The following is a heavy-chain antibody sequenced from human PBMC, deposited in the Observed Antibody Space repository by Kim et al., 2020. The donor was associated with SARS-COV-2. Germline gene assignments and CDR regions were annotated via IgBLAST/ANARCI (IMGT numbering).Heavy chain of an antibody. V-gene: IGHV3-48*02. CDR3: GRESWLDP. CDR2: ISSTSRTI. CDR1: GFTFSTYS. Sequence: GGSLRLSCTASGFTFSTYSMNWVRQAPGKGLEWVSLISSTSRTIYYADSVKGRFTISRDNAKNSLYLQMNSLRDEDTAVYYCGRESWLDPWGQGTLVTVSS. J-gene: IGHJ5*02.